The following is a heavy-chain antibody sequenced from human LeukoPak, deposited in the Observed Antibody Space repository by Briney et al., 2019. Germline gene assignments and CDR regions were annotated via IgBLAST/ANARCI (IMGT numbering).Heavy chain of an antibody. Sequence: ASETLSLTWAVYGGSFSGYYWSWIRQPPGKGLEWIGEINHSGSTNYNPSLKSRVTISVDTSKNQFSLKLSSVTAADTAVYYCARAPYYYGSGSYYPWGQGTLVTVSS. CDR3: ARAPYYYGSGSYYP. J-gene: IGHJ5*02. D-gene: IGHD3-10*01. CDR2: INHSGST. V-gene: IGHV4-34*01. CDR1: GGSFSGYY.